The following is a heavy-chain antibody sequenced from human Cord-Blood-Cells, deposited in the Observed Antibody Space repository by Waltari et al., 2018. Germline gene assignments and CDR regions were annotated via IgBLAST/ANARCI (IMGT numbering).Heavy chain of an antibody. CDR2: IYHSVST. CDR3: ARVDGWGTYWYFAL. J-gene: IGHJ2*01. CDR1: AASISSGGYS. Sequence: QLQLQQSRPGLVKPSQTLSPTCALSAASISSGGYSWTWIRQPPEKGLEWIGYIYHSVSTFYTPSLNMRATIPVVASKTQCSRKLSSVTASDTAVYYCARVDGWGTYWYFALWGRGTLVTVSS. D-gene: IGHD6-19*01. V-gene: IGHV4-30-2*01.